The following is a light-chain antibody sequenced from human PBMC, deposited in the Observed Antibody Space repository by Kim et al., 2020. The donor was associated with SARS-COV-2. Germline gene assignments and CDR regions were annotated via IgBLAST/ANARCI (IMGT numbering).Light chain of an antibody. J-gene: IGLJ3*02. CDR1: VLAKKY. CDR2: KDS. Sequence: SYELTQPSSVSVSPGQTARITCSGDVLAKKYARWFQQKPGQAPVVVIYKDSERPSGIPERFSGSSSGTTVTLTIRGVQVEDEAASYCYSAAANIGVFGGG. CDR3: YSAAANIGV. V-gene: IGLV3-27*01.